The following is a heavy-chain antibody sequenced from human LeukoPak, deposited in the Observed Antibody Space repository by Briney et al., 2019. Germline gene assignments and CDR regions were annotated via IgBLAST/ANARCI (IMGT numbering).Heavy chain of an antibody. J-gene: IGHJ4*02. Sequence: PGGSLRLSCAASGFTFSSYAMSWVRQAPGKGLEWVSAISGSGGSTYYADSVKGRFTISRDNSKNTLYLQMNSLRAEDTAVYYCARVGGYSYGPNDYWGQGTLVTVSS. CDR1: GFTFSSYA. CDR3: ARVGGYSYGPNDY. CDR2: ISGSGGST. V-gene: IGHV3-23*01. D-gene: IGHD5-18*01.